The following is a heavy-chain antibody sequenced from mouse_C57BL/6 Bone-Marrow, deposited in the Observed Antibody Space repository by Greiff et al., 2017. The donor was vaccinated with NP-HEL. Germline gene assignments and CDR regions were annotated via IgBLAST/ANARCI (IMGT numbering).Heavy chain of an antibody. J-gene: IGHJ4*01. CDR1: GFTFSSYA. CDR3: ARAPYDYGSSYDAMDY. CDR2: ISDGGSYT. D-gene: IGHD1-1*01. Sequence: EVKLVESGGGLVKPGGSLKLSCAASGFTFSSYAMSWVRQTPEKRLEWVATISDGGSYTYYPDNVKGRFTISRDNAKNNLYLQMSHLKSEDTAMYYCARAPYDYGSSYDAMDYWGQGTSVTVSS. V-gene: IGHV5-4*03.